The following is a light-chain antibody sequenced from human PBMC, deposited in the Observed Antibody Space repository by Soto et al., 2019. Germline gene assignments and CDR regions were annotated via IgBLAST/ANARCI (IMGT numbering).Light chain of an antibody. CDR1: QRVSSNY. J-gene: IGKJ1*01. V-gene: IGKV3D-20*01. CDR2: DAS. Sequence: EIVLTQSPATLSLSPGERATLSCGASQRVSSNYLAWYQQKPGLAPRLVIYDASNRATGIPDRFSGSGSGTDFTLTISRLEPEDFAVYSCQQYGSSRTFGQGTKVEI. CDR3: QQYGSSRT.